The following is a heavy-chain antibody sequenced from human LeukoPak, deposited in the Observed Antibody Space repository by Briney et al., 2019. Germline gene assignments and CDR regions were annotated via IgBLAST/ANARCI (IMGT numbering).Heavy chain of an antibody. CDR1: GDSIRSYY. V-gene: IGHV4-59*01. CDR2: IYYRGNT. J-gene: IGHJ6*02. Sequence: PSETLSLTCTVSGDSIRSYYWSWIRQPPGKGLEWIGYIYYRGNTNYNPSLKSRVTISIDTSKNQFSLKLSSVIAADTAVYFCARVTAWGSGMDVWGQGTTVTVS. D-gene: IGHD5-18*01. CDR3: ARVTAWGSGMDV.